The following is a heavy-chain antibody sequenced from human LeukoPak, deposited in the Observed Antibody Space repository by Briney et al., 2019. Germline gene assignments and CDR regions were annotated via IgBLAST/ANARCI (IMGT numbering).Heavy chain of an antibody. CDR3: AREGSYYDFWSGYRTPNY. CDR1: GGSFSGYY. J-gene: IGHJ4*02. V-gene: IGHV4-34*01. CDR2: INHSGST. Sequence: PSETLSLTCAVYGGSFSGYYWSWIRQPPGKGLEWIGEINHSGSTNYNPSLKSRVTISVDTSKNQFSLMLSSVTAADTAVYYCAREGSYYDFWSGYRTPNYWGQGTLVTVSS. D-gene: IGHD3-3*01.